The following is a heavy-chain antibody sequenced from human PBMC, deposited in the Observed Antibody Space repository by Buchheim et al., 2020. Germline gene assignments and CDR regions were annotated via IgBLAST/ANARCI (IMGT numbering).Heavy chain of an antibody. D-gene: IGHD5-18*01. Sequence: EVQLVESGGGLVQPGGSLRLSCAASGFTLSTYAMNWVRQAPGMGLEWISYISISGTTTYYADSVKGRFTISRDNVKNSLYLQMNSLRAEDTAVYYCARDSGYSYGYFGYWGQGTL. CDR2: ISISGTTT. CDR1: GFTLSTYA. V-gene: IGHV3-48*01. J-gene: IGHJ4*02. CDR3: ARDSGYSYGYFGY.